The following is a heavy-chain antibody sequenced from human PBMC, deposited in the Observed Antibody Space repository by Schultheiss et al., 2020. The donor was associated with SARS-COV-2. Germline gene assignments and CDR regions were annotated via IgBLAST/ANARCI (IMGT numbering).Heavy chain of an antibody. D-gene: IGHD6-13*01. V-gene: IGHV3-33*01. CDR2: IWYDGSNK. CDR3: ARDQGSSWSRDYYYGMDV. CDR1: GFTFSSYG. Sequence: GGSLRLSCAASGFTFSSYGMHWVRQAPGKGLEWVAVIWYDGSNKYYADSVKGRFTISRDNSKNTLYLQMNSLRAEDTAVYYCARDQGSSWSRDYYYGMDVWGQGTTVTVSS. J-gene: IGHJ6*01.